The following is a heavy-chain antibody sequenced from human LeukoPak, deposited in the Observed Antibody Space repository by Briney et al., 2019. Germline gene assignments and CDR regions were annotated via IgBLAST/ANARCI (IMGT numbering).Heavy chain of an antibody. J-gene: IGHJ5*02. D-gene: IGHD3-3*01. CDR2: INSDGSST. CDR1: GFTFSSYW. V-gene: IGHV3-74*01. CDR3: ARGLDFWSGVNWFDP. Sequence: GGSLRLSCAASGFTFSSYWMHWVRQAPGKGLVWFSRINSDGSSTSYADSVKGRFTISRDNAKNTLYLQMNSLRAEDTAVYYCARGLDFWSGVNWFDPWGQGTLVTVSS.